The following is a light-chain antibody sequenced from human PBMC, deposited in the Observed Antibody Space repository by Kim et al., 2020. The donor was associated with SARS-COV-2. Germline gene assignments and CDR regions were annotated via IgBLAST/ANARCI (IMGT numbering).Light chain of an antibody. J-gene: IGLJ3*02. CDR1: RGGIARNE. CDR2: EDN. CDR3: QSYDSSNRV. Sequence: GKKETSACTRSRGGIARNEVHWSRQRPGSAPTPVIYEDNHRPSGVPDRFSGSIDSSSNTASLTISGLKTEDEADYYCQSYDSSNRVFGGGTQLTVL. V-gene: IGLV6-57*03.